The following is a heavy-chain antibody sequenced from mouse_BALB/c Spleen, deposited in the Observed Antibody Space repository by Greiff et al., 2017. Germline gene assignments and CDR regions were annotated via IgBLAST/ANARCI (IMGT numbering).Heavy chain of an antibody. J-gene: IGHJ2*01. Sequence: EVQLQQSGAELVRSGASVKLSCTASGFNIKDYYMHWVKQRPEQGLEWIGWIDPENGDTEYAPKFQGKATMTADTSSNTAYLQLSSLTSEDTAVYYCASFITTVVATSDYWGQGTTLTVSS. CDR1: GFNIKDYY. D-gene: IGHD1-1*01. V-gene: IGHV14-4*02. CDR2: IDPENGDT. CDR3: ASFITTVVATSDY.